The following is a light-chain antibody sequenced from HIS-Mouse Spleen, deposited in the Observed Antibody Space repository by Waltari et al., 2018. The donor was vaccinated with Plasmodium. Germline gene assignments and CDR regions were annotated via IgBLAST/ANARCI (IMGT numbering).Light chain of an antibody. J-gene: IGLJ3*02. V-gene: IGLV3-10*01. CDR2: EDS. CDR3: YSTDSSGNHRV. Sequence: SYELTQPPSVSVSPGQKARETGTGEALRKKHAYWYQQKSGPAPVLVIYEDSKRPSGIPERFSGSSSGTMATLTISGAQVEDEADYYCYSTDSSGNHRVFGGGTKLTVL. CDR1: ALRKKH.